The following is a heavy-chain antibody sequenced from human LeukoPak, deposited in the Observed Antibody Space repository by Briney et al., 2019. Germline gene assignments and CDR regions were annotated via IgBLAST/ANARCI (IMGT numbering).Heavy chain of an antibody. D-gene: IGHD3-22*01. CDR3: AREGSVVVADY. J-gene: IGHJ4*02. V-gene: IGHV3-7*01. Sequence: GGSLRLSCAASGFTFTTYWMGWVRQAPGKGLEWVANIKQDGSEQYYVDSVKGRFTISRDNAKNSLYLQMNSLRAEDTAVYYCAREGSVVVADYWGQGTLVTVSS. CDR1: GFTFTTYW. CDR2: IKQDGSEQ.